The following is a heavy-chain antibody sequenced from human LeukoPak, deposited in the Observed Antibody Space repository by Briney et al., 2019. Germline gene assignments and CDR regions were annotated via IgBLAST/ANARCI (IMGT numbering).Heavy chain of an antibody. J-gene: IGHJ5*02. CDR2: IYYSGST. Sequence: SETLSLTCTVSGGSISSYYWSWIRQPPGKGLEWIGYIYYSGSTNYNPSLKSRVTISVDTSKNQFSLKLSSVTAADTAVYYCARHSARLDWFDPWGQGTLVTVSS. D-gene: IGHD6-6*01. CDR1: GGSISSYY. CDR3: ARHSARLDWFDP. V-gene: IGHV4-59*01.